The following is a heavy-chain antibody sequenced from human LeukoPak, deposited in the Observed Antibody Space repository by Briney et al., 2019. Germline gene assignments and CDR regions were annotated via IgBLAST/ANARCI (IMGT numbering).Heavy chain of an antibody. CDR1: GDPISSDYHY. CDR3: ARRSATRTARRYFDL. CDR2: IYHSGNS. Sequence: SETLSLTCSVSGDPISSDYHYWGWIRQPRGKGLEWIGSIYHSGNSYKNEAFNSRLTMSVDTSRNQFSLQLKSVTAADTAVYFCARRSATRTARRYFDLWGRGTLVSVSS. V-gene: IGHV4-39*01. J-gene: IGHJ2*01. D-gene: IGHD6-6*01.